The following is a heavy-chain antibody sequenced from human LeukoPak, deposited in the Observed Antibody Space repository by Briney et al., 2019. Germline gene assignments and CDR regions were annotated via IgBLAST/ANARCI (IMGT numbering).Heavy chain of an antibody. J-gene: IGHJ6*02. D-gene: IGHD3-9*01. CDR2: ISSSGNTI. CDR3: ARADAMGDILTGYYYYGMDV. Sequence: KSGGSLRLSCAASGFTFSDYYMSWIRQAPGKGLEWVSYISSSGNTIYYADSVKGRFTISRDNAKNSLYLQMNSLRAEDTAVYYCARADAMGDILTGYYYYGMDVWGQGTTVTVSS. V-gene: IGHV3-11*04. CDR1: GFTFSDYY.